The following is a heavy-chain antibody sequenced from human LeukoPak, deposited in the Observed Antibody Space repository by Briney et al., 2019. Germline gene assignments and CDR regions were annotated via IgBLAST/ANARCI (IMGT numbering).Heavy chain of an antibody. CDR1: GYSFTTYW. V-gene: IGHV5-51*01. Sequence: GESLKISCKASGYSFTTYWIGWVRQMPGKGLEWMGHIYPSDSDTRYGPSFQGQVTISADRSITTAYLQWNSLKASDTAIYFCARQPHRAGGPLRSFDVWGQGTMVTVSS. CDR2: IYPSDSDT. D-gene: IGHD1-26*01. CDR3: ARQPHRAGGPLRSFDV. J-gene: IGHJ3*01.